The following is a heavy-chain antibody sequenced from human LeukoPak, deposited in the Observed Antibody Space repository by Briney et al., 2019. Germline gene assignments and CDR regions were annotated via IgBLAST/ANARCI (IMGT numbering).Heavy chain of an antibody. V-gene: IGHV3-7*01. CDR3: ARKNTAMVTGDY. D-gene: IGHD5-18*01. CDR2: INHDGSET. J-gene: IGHJ4*02. Sequence: GGSLRLSCAASGLTFSRYWMSWVRQAPGKGLEWVANINHDGSETEYVDSVKGRFTISRDNAQNSLYLQMNSLRAEDTAVYYCARKNTAMVTGDYWGQGTLVTVSS. CDR1: GLTFSRYW.